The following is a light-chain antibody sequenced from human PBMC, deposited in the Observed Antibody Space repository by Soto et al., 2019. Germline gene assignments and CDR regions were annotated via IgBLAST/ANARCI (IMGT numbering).Light chain of an antibody. CDR1: QSISRN. Sequence: DIQMTQSPSSLSASLGDRVTITCRASQSISRNLNWYQQKQGKAPKLLIYAASSLQSGVPSRFSGSGSGTDFTLTISSLQPEDFATYYCQQSYNTPPTFGQGTKVDI. CDR2: AAS. V-gene: IGKV1-39*01. CDR3: QQSYNTPPT. J-gene: IGKJ1*01.